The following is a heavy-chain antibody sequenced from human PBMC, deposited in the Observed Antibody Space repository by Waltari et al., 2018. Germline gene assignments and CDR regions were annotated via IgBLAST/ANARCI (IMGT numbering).Heavy chain of an antibody. Sequence: DVPLLESGGGLVQPGGSLRLSWEASGFTFSDFAMTWVRQAPGQGLEWVSTIRPSAERTYYAGSVKGRFSVSRDNSMNTHYLQLEFLRPEDTAIYFCARERGSSGVYYIDYWGQGTLVSVSS. J-gene: IGHJ4*02. V-gene: IGHV3-23*01. D-gene: IGHD3-10*01. CDR1: GFTFSDFA. CDR3: ARERGSSGVYYIDY. CDR2: IRPSAERT.